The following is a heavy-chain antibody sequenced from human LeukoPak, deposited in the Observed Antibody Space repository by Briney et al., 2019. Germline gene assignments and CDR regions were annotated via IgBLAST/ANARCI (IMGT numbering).Heavy chain of an antibody. V-gene: IGHV3-23*01. Sequence: PGGSLRLSCAVPGFTFSSYAMSWVRQAPGKGLEWVSAISGSGGSTYYADSVKGRFTISRDNSKNTLYLQMNSLRAEDAAVYYCAKEWQWLVLLNFDYWGQGTLVTVSS. CDR1: GFTFSSYA. CDR3: AKEWQWLVLLNFDY. CDR2: ISGSGGST. D-gene: IGHD6-19*01. J-gene: IGHJ4*02.